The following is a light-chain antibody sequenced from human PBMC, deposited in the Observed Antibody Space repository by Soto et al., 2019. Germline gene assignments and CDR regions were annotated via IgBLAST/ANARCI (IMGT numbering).Light chain of an antibody. Sequence: SVLTQPPSVSGAPGQRVTISCTGSSSNIGAGYDVHWYQQLPGTAPKLLIYGNSNRPSGVPDRFSGSKSGTSSSLAITGLQAEDQADYYCQSYDSRLSGVVFGGGTKLIVL. J-gene: IGLJ2*01. CDR3: QSYDSRLSGVV. CDR1: SSNIGAGYD. V-gene: IGLV1-40*01. CDR2: GNS.